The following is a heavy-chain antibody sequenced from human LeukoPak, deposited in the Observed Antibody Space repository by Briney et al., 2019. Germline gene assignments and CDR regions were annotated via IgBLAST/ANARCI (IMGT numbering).Heavy chain of an antibody. V-gene: IGHV3-66*01. CDR2: IYSGGST. CDR1: GSTVSSNY. Sequence: GGSLRLSCAASGSTVSSNYMSWVRQAPGKGLEWVSVIYSGGSTYYADSVKGRFTISRDNSKNTLYLQMNSLRAEDTAVYYCARDMATNDAFDIWGQGTMVTVSS. J-gene: IGHJ3*02. D-gene: IGHD3-10*01. CDR3: ARDMATNDAFDI.